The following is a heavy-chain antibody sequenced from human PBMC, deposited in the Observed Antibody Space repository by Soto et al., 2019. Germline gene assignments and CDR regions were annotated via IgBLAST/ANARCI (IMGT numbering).Heavy chain of an antibody. V-gene: IGHV1-69*02. CDR1: GGTFSSYT. Sequence: SVKVSCKASGGTFSSYTISWVRQAAGQGLEWMGRIIPILGIANYAQKFQGRVTITADKSTSTAYMELSSLRSEDTAVYYCAASHALGPTTDGVDYWGQGTLVTVSS. CDR2: IIPILGIA. J-gene: IGHJ4*02. D-gene: IGHD1-26*01. CDR3: AASHALGPTTDGVDY.